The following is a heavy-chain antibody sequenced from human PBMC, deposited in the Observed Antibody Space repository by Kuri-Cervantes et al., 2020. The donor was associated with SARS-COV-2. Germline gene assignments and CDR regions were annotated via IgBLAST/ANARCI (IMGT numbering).Heavy chain of an antibody. CDR1: GFTFSSYS. CDR3: ARAFMVRGVNGPGY. J-gene: IGHJ4*02. D-gene: IGHD3-10*01. Sequence: GESLKISCAASGFTFSSYSMNWVRQAPGKGLEWVAVIPYDGSNKYYADSVKGRFTISRDNSKNTLYLQMNSQRAEDTAVYYRARAFMVRGVNGPGYWGQGTLVTVSS. CDR2: IPYDGSNK. V-gene: IGHV3-30*03.